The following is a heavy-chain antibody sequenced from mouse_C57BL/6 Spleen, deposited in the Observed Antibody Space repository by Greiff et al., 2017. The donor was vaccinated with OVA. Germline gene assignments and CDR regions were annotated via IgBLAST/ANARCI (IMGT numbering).Heavy chain of an antibody. Sequence: LVESGGGLVKPGGSLKLSCAASGFTFSSYAMSWVRQTPEKRLEWVATISDGGSYTYYPDNVKGRFTISRDNAKNNLYLQMSHLKSEDTAMYYCARDALGSAWFAYWGQGTLVTVSA. J-gene: IGHJ3*01. CDR1: GFTFSSYA. D-gene: IGHD4-1*01. V-gene: IGHV5-4*01. CDR2: ISDGGSYT. CDR3: ARDALGSAWFAY.